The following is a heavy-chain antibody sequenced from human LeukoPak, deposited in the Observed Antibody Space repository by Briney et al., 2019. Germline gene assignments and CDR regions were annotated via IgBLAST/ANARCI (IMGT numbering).Heavy chain of an antibody. D-gene: IGHD3-22*01. Sequence: PGGSLRLSCAASGFTFSSYWMSWVRQAPGKGLEWVANIKQDGSEKYYVDSVKGRFTISRDNAKNSLYLQMNSLRAEDTAVYYCARLYYYDSSGYYHDGMDVWGQGTTVTVSS. CDR3: ARLYYYDSSGYYHDGMDV. CDR2: IKQDGSEK. CDR1: GFTFSSYW. V-gene: IGHV3-7*03. J-gene: IGHJ6*02.